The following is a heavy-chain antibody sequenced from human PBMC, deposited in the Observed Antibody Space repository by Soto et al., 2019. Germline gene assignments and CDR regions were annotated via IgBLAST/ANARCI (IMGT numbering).Heavy chain of an antibody. V-gene: IGHV4-31*03. CDR1: GGSISSGGYY. D-gene: IGHD5-12*01. Sequence: SETLSLTCTVSGGSISSGGYYWSWIRKQQGKGLEWIGYIYYSGSTYYNPSLKSRVTISVDTSKNQFSLKLSSVTAADTAVYYCARGSNGDGYEDYWGQGTLVTVS. CDR2: IYYSGST. CDR3: ARGSNGDGYEDY. J-gene: IGHJ4*02.